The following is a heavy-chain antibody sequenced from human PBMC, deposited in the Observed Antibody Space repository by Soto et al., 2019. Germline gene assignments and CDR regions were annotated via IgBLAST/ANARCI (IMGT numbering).Heavy chain of an antibody. J-gene: IGHJ6*02. V-gene: IGHV3-23*01. CDR1: GFTFSSYA. D-gene: IGHD6-19*01. Sequence: EVQLLESGGGLVQPGGSLRLSCAASGFTFSSYAMSWVRQAPGKGLEWVSAISGSGGSTYYADSVKGRFTISRDNSKNTLYRQMNSLRAEDTAVYYCAEERAVAGLGDGMDVWGQGTTVTVSS. CDR2: ISGSGGST. CDR3: AEERAVAGLGDGMDV.